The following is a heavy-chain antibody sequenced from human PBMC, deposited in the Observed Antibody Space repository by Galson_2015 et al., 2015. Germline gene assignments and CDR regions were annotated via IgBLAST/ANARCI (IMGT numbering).Heavy chain of an antibody. V-gene: IGHV3-53*01. J-gene: IGHJ6*03. CDR1: GFTVSSNY. D-gene: IGHD6-19*01. Sequence: SLRLSCAASGFTVSSNYMSWVRQAPGKGLEWVSVIYSGGSTYYADSVKGRFTISRDNSKNTLYLQMNSLRAEDTAVYYCARGGSGWYNYYYYMDVWGKGTTVTVSS. CDR3: ARGGSGWYNYYYYMDV. CDR2: IYSGGST.